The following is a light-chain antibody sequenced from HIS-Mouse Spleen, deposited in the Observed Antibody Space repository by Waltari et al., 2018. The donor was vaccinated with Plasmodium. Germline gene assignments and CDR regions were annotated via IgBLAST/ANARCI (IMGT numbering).Light chain of an antibody. CDR1: QSVLYNSNNKNY. CDR2: WAS. Sequence: DIVMTQSPDSLAVSLGERATLHCKSSQSVLYNSNNKNYLAWYQQQPGQPPKLLIYWASTRESGVPDRFSGSGSGTDFTLTISSLQAEDVAVYYCQQYYSTLTWTFGQGTKVEIK. J-gene: IGKJ1*01. V-gene: IGKV4-1*01. CDR3: QQYYSTLTWT.